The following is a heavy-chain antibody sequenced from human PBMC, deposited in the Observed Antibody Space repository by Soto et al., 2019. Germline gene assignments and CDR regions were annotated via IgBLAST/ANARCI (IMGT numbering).Heavy chain of an antibody. D-gene: IGHD5-12*01. Sequence: GGSLRLSCAASGFTFSSYAMNWVRQAPGKGLEWVSGISATGHNTYYADSVKGRFTISRDSSKNTLYLQMNSLTAEDTALYYCAKGWMASPGYFFDYWGQGTLVTVSS. V-gene: IGHV3-23*01. CDR1: GFTFSSYA. J-gene: IGHJ4*02. CDR2: ISATGHNT. CDR3: AKGWMASPGYFFDY.